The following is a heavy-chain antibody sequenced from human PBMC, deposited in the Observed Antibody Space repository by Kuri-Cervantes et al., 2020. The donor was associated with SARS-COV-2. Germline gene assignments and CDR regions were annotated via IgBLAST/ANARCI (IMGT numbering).Heavy chain of an antibody. CDR3: ATDAGYSYGMDV. CDR2: FDPEDGET. V-gene: IGHV1-24*01. J-gene: IGHJ6*02. D-gene: IGHD5-18*01. Sequence: VSVKVSCKISGYTLTELSMHWVRQAPGKGLEWMGGFDPEDGETIYAQKFQGRVTMTEDTSTDTAYMELSSLRSEDTAVYYCATDAGYSYGMDVWGQGTTVTVSS. CDR1: GYTLTELS.